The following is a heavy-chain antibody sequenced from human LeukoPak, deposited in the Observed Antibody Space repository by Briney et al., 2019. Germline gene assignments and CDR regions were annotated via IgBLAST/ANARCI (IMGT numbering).Heavy chain of an antibody. J-gene: IGHJ4*02. CDR2: INPSGGST. CDR1: GYTFTSYY. CDR3: ARESERGYSYGYALDY. V-gene: IGHV1-46*01. D-gene: IGHD5-18*01. Sequence: ASVKVSCKASGYTFTSYYMHWVRQAPGQGFEWMGIINPSGGSTSYAQKFQGRVTMTRDTSTSTVYMELSSLRSEDTAVYYCARESERGYSYGYALDYWGQGTLVTVSS.